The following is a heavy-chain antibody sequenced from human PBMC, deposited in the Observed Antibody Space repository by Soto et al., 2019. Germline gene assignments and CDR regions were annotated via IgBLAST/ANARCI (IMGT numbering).Heavy chain of an antibody. V-gene: IGHV1-69*08. J-gene: IGHJ4*02. CDR2: IIPILGIA. Sequence: QVQLVQSGAEVKKPGSSVKVSCKASGGTFSSYTISWVRQAPGQGLEWMGRIIPILGIANYAQKFQGRVTITADKSTSTAYMELSSLRSEDTAVYYCARDQGGYSYGLRPFDYWGQGTLVTVSS. CDR1: GGTFSSYT. D-gene: IGHD5-18*01. CDR3: ARDQGGYSYGLRPFDY.